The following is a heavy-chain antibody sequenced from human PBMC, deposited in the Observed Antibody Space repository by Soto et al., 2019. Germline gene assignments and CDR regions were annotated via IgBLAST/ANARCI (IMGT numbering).Heavy chain of an antibody. D-gene: IGHD3-9*01. CDR2: IHDGGTT. CDR3: AGQWAAGYGAFDP. J-gene: IGHJ5*02. V-gene: IGHV4-4*02. Sequence: QVKLQESGPGLVKPSGTLSLTCAVSGGSIISNRWWTWVRQAPGKGLEWIGEIHDGGTTNYNLSLKSRVTLSIDESKNQFSLDMKSVSAADTAVYYCAGQWAAGYGAFDPWGQGILVTVSS. CDR1: GGSIISNRW.